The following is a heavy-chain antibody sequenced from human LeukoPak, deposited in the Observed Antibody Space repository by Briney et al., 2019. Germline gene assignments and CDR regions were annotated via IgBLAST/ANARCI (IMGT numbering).Heavy chain of an antibody. D-gene: IGHD2-15*01. CDR2: ISYSGNN. CDR1: GGSISSLY. J-gene: IGHJ4*02. V-gene: IGHV4-59*01. Sequence: KSSETLSLTCSVSGGSISSLYWYWIWQPPGKGLEWIGYISYSGNNNYNPSLKIRVTISVDTSKNQFSLKLSSVTAADTAVYYCATRSTGVAATFDCWGQGALVTGSS. CDR3: ATRSTGVAATFDC.